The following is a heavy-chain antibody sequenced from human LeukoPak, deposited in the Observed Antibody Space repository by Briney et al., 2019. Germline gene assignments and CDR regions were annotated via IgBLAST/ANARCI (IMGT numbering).Heavy chain of an antibody. CDR3: ARGLRYSERSYYYGMDV. CDR2: IIPIFGTA. CDR1: GGTFSSYA. Sequence: GASVKVSCKASGGTFSSYAICWVRQAPGQGLEWMGGIIPIFGTANYAQKFQGRVTITADESTSTAYMELSSLRSEDTAVYYCARGLRYSERSYYYGMDVWGKGTTVTVSS. J-gene: IGHJ6*04. V-gene: IGHV1-69*01. D-gene: IGHD3-9*01.